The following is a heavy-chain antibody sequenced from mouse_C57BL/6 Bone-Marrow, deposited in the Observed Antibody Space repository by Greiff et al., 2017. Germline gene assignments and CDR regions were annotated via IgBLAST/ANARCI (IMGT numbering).Heavy chain of an antibody. J-gene: IGHJ1*03. CDR1: GFTFSDYG. Sequence: EVQGVESGGGLVQPGGSLKLSCAASGFTFSDYGMAWVRQAPRKGPEWVAFISNLAYSIYYADTVTGRFTISRENAKNTLYLEMSSLRSEDTAMYYCARIYYDYGYWYFDVWGTGTTVTVSS. D-gene: IGHD2-4*01. CDR3: ARIYYDYGYWYFDV. V-gene: IGHV5-15*01. CDR2: ISNLAYSI.